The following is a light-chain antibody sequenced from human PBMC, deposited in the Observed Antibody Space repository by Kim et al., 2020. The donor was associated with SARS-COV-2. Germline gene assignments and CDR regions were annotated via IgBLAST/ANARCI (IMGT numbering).Light chain of an antibody. CDR2: DVS. V-gene: IGLV2-14*03. CDR3: SSYTSSSTWV. CDR1: SSDVGAYDY. J-gene: IGLJ3*02. Sequence: GQSLTISCTGTSSDVGAYDYLSWYQQHPGNAPTLMIYDVSERPSGVSYRFSGSKSGNTASLTISGLRAEDEADYYCSSYTSSSTWVFGGGTQLTVL.